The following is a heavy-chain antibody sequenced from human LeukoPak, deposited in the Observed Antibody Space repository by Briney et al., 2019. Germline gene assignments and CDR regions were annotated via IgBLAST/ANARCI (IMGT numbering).Heavy chain of an antibody. Sequence: NASETLSLTSTVSGGSISSYYWSWIRQPAGKGLEWIGRIYTSGSTNYNPSLKSRVTMSVDTSKNQFSLKLSSVTAADTAVYYCARAGSIWSGYYRFDPWGQGTLVTVSS. CDR3: ARAGSIWSGYYRFDP. J-gene: IGHJ5*02. V-gene: IGHV4-4*07. CDR1: GGSISSYY. CDR2: IYTSGST. D-gene: IGHD3-3*01.